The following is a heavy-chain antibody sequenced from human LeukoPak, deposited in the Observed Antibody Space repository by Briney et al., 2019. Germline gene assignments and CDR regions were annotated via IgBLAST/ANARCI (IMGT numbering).Heavy chain of an antibody. J-gene: IGHJ4*02. V-gene: IGHV4-39*01. CDR3: ASYLRGSYFDY. CDR1: GGSISSSDYY. D-gene: IGHD3-16*01. CDR2: IYHSEST. Sequence: PSETLSLTCIVSGGSISSSDYYWGWIPQPPGKGLEWIATIYHSESTYYNPALKSRVTISVDTFKNQFSLRLSAVTAADTAVYYCASYLRGSYFDYWGQGTLVTVSS.